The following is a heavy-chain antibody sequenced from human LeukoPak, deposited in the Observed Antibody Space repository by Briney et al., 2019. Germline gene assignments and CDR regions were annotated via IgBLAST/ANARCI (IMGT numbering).Heavy chain of an antibody. Sequence: GESLKISCKGSGYRFTSYWIGWVRQMPGKGLEWMGIIYPGDSDIRYSPSFQGQVTISADKSISTAYLQWSSLKASDTAIYYCARHVAFGSWTHFDYWGQGTLVTVSS. D-gene: IGHD3-16*01. CDR1: GYRFTSYW. V-gene: IGHV5-51*01. CDR3: ARHVAFGSWTHFDY. J-gene: IGHJ4*02. CDR2: IYPGDSDI.